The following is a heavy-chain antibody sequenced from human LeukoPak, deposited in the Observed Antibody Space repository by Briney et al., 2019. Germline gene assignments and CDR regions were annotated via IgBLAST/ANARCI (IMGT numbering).Heavy chain of an antibody. CDR3: ATGSSWYSTLEFDY. CDR2: FDPEDGET. V-gene: IGHV1-24*01. Sequence: ASVKVSCKVSGYTLTELSMHWVRQTPGKGLEWMGGFDPEDGETIYAQKFRGRVTMTEDTPTDTAYMELSSLRSEDTAVYYCATGSSWYSTLEFDYWGQGTLVTVSS. J-gene: IGHJ4*02. D-gene: IGHD6-13*01. CDR1: GYTLTELS.